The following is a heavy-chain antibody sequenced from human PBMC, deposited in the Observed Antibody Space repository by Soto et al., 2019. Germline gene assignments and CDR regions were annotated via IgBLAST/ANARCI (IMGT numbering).Heavy chain of an antibody. J-gene: IGHJ4*02. V-gene: IGHV4-34*01. D-gene: IGHD3-3*01. Sequence: SETLSLPCAVSPGSVSGYYWSWIREPPGKGLEWIGEINHSGSTNYNPSLKSLVTISVDTSKNQFSLMLSSVTAADTAVYYCARGRLYCDFWSGYYTTYFDDWGQGSQVTVS. CDR3: ARGRLYCDFWSGYYTTYFDD. CDR2: INHSGST. CDR1: PGSVSGYY.